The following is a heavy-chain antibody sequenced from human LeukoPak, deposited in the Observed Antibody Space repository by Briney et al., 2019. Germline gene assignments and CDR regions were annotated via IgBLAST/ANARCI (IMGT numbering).Heavy chain of an antibody. CDR3: AKRAARGAAAITGKVDY. CDR1: GFTFSSYA. CDR2: ISGSGGST. D-gene: IGHD2-2*02. V-gene: IGHV3-23*01. J-gene: IGHJ4*02. Sequence: QPGGSLRLSCAASGFTFSSYAMSWVRQAPGKGLEWVSAISGSGGSTYYADSVKGRFIISRDNSKNTLYLQMNSLRAEDTAVYYCAKRAARGAAAITGKVDYWGQGTLVTVSS.